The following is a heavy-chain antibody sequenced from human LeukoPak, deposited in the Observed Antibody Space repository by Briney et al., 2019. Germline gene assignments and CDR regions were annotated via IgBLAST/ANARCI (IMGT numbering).Heavy chain of an antibody. CDR2: IYSGGST. D-gene: IGHD6-19*01. J-gene: IGHJ4*02. CDR1: GFTVSSNY. V-gene: IGHV3-66*01. Sequence: GGSLRLSCAASGFTVSSNYMSWVRQAPGKGLEWVSVIYSGGSTYYADSVKGRFTVSRDNSKNTLYLQMNSLRAEDTAVYYCARENYSSDHFDYWGQGTLVTVSS. CDR3: ARENYSSDHFDY.